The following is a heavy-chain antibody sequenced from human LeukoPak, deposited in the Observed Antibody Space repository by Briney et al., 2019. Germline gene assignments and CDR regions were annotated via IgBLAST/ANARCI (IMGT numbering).Heavy chain of an antibody. Sequence: GGSLRLSCAASGFTFSSYSMNWVRQAPGKGLEWVSSISSSSSYIYYADSVKGRFTISRDNAKNSLHLQMNSLRAEDTAVYYCARDYLYSSGWYYSFDYWGQGTLVTVSS. CDR3: ARDYLYSSGWYYSFDY. V-gene: IGHV3-21*01. CDR1: GFTFSSYS. D-gene: IGHD6-19*01. CDR2: ISSSSSYI. J-gene: IGHJ4*02.